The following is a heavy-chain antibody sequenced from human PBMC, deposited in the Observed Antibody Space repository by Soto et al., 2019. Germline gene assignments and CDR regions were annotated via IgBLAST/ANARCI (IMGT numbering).Heavy chain of an antibody. D-gene: IGHD3-9*01. CDR3: ARGYYDILTGHHASFDY. CDR2: IYYSGST. J-gene: IGHJ4*02. CDR1: GGSVSSGSYY. V-gene: IGHV4-61*01. Sequence: SETLSLTCTVSGGSVSSGSYYWSWIRQPPGKGLEWIGYIYYSGSTNYNPSLKSRVTISVDTSKNQFSLKLSSVTAADTAVYYCARGYYDILTGHHASFDYWGQGTLVTVSS.